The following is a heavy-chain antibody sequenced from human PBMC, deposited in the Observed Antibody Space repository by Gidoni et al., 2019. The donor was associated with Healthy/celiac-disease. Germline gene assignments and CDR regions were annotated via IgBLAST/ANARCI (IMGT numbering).Heavy chain of an antibody. CDR3: AKDIGYYDSSGYFWPYLQQIDY. CDR2: ISYDGINK. D-gene: IGHD3-22*01. Sequence: QVQLVESGGGVVQPGWSLRLSCAASGFTFSSYGMHWVRQAPGKGLEWVAVISYDGINKYYADSVKGRFTISRDNSKNTLYLQMNSLRAEDTAVYYCAKDIGYYDSSGYFWPYLQQIDYWGQGTLVTVSS. CDR1: GFTFSSYG. J-gene: IGHJ4*02. V-gene: IGHV3-30*18.